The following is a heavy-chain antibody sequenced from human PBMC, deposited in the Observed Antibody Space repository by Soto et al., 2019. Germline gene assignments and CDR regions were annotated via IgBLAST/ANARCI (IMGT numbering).Heavy chain of an antibody. CDR3: ARQGYSSGWYLDY. CDR1: GGSISSSSYY. J-gene: IGHJ4*02. V-gene: IGHV4-39*01. Sequence: PSETLSLTCTVSGGSISSSSYYWGWIRQPPGKGLEWIGSIYYSGSTYYNPSLKSRVTISVDTSKNQFSLKLSSVTAADTAVYYCARQGYSSGWYLDYSGQGTLVTVSS. CDR2: IYYSGST. D-gene: IGHD6-19*01.